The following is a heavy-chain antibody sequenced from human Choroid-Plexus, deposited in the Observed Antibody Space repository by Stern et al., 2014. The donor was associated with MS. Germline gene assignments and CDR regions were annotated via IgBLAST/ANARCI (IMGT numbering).Heavy chain of an antibody. CDR1: GFTFGSCA. V-gene: IGHV3-30*18. CDR3: AKDRQYLTYFFDH. CDR2: VSYDGSNK. J-gene: IGHJ5*02. D-gene: IGHD2/OR15-2a*01. Sequence: GHLAESAGGVVQPGRPLRLSCVASGFTFGSCAMHWVRQAPGKGLEWEAGVSYDGSNKYYADSVKGRFTISRDNSQNTLYMQMSSLRPEDTAVYYCAKDRQYLTYFFDHWGQGSLVTVSS.